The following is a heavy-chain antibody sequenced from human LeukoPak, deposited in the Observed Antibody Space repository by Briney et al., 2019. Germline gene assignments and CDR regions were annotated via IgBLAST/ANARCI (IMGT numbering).Heavy chain of an antibody. J-gene: IGHJ4*02. D-gene: IGHD2-21*01. CDR3: ARGAKGDLYDY. CDR1: GFTFSSYA. CDR2: ISSNGDST. V-gene: IGHV3-64*01. Sequence: TGGSLRLSCAASGFTFSSYAMSWVRQAPGKGLEYVSAISSNGDSTYYANSVKGRFTISRDNSKNTLYLQMGSLRAEDMAVYYCARGAKGDLYDYWGQGTLVTVSS.